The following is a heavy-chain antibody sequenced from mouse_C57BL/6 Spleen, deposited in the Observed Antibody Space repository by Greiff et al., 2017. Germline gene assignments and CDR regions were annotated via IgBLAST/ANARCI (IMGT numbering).Heavy chain of an antibody. CDR2: INPNNGGT. CDR1: GYTFTDYN. J-gene: IGHJ3*01. V-gene: IGHV1-22*01. CDR3: ARRDYSNVFAY. D-gene: IGHD2-5*01. Sequence: VQLKQSGPELVKPGASVKMSCKASGYTFTDYNMHWVKQSHGKSLEWIGYINPNNGGTSYNQKFQGKATLTVNKSSSTAYMALRSLTSEESAVYYCARRDYSNVFAYWGQGTLVTVSA.